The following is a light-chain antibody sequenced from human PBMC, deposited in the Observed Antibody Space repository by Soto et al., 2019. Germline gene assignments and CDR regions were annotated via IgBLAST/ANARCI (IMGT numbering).Light chain of an antibody. CDR3: HQYNTWPLT. CDR1: QNINSN. J-gene: IGKJ4*01. CDR2: GAS. V-gene: IGKV3-15*01. Sequence: EIMMTQSPDTLSVSPDESATLSCRASQNINSNLAWYQQKSGQAPRLLIYGASTRATGIPARFSGSGSGTEFTLTISSLQYEDFAVHHCHQYNTWPLTFGGGTKVVIK.